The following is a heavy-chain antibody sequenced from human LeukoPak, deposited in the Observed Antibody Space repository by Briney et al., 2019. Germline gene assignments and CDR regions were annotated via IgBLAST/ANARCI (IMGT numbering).Heavy chain of an antibody. CDR1: GGSISPYY. CDR3: ARKYSGYYYFDY. D-gene: IGHD3-22*01. V-gene: IGHV4-59*05. J-gene: IGHJ4*02. CDR2: IYYSGST. Sequence: SETLSLTCTVSGGSISPYYWSWIRQPPGKGLEWIGSIYYSGSTYYNPSLKSRVTISVDTSKNQFSLKLSSVTAADTAVYYCARKYSGYYYFDYWGQGTLVTVSS.